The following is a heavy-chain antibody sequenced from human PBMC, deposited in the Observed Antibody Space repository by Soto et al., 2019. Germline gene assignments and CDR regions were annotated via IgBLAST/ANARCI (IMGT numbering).Heavy chain of an antibody. CDR1: GFSLSTGGVG. Sequence: QITLKESGPSLVKPTQTLTLTCTFSGFSLSTGGVGVGWIRQPPGKALEWLALIYWDDDKRCSPSLRSRLTVTKDTSKNQVVLTMTNMDPVDTATYYCAHSRCGGDCLQSYSSHYYYGMDVWGQGTTVTVSS. D-gene: IGHD2-21*02. V-gene: IGHV2-5*02. CDR3: AHSRCGGDCLQSYSSHYYYGMDV. J-gene: IGHJ6*02. CDR2: IYWDDDK.